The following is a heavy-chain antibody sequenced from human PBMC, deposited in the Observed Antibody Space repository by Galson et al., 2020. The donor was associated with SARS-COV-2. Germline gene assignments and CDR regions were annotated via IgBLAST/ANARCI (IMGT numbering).Heavy chain of an antibody. CDR3: GRGIGGGYPSTYLDY. J-gene: IGHJ4*02. Sequence: DSVKGRFTISRDNSKNTLYLQMNSLRAEDTAVYYCGRGIGGGYPSTYLDYWGQGTLVTVSS. V-gene: IGHV3-30*01. D-gene: IGHD5-12*01.